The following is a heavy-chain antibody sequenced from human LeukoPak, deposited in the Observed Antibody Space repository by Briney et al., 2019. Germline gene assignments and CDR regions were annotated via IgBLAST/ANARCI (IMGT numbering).Heavy chain of an antibody. CDR2: ISSSSSEI. V-gene: IGHV3-21*01. J-gene: IGHJ4*02. CDR1: GVTFSSYS. CDR3: ARDMGYDSRGHPN. Sequence: PGGSLRLSCAASGVTFSSYSMNWVRQGPGKGLEWVSSISSSSSEIYYADSVKGRFTISRDNAKKSLYLQKNSLRADDTAVYYCARDMGYDSRGHPNWGQGTLVTVSS. D-gene: IGHD3-22*01.